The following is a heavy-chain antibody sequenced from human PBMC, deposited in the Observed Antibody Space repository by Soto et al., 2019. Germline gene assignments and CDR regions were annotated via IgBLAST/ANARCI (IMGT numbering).Heavy chain of an antibody. Sequence: GGSLRLSCAASGFTFDDYAMHWVRQAPGKGLEWVSGISWNSGSIGYADSVKGRFTISRDNAKNSLYLQMNSLRAEDTALYYCAKAQLEYYYDSSGYPVYYFDYWGQGILVTVSS. CDR2: ISWNSGSI. V-gene: IGHV3-9*01. CDR3: AKAQLEYYYDSSGYPVYYFDY. CDR1: GFTFDDYA. J-gene: IGHJ4*02. D-gene: IGHD3-22*01.